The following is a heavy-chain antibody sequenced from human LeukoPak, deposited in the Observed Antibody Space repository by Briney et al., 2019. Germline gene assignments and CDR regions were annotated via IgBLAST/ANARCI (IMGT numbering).Heavy chain of an antibody. V-gene: IGHV3-33*08. CDR1: GFTFSSYG. Sequence: GGSLRLSCAASGFTFSSYGMHWVRQAPGKGLEWVAVIWYGGSNKYYADSVKGRFTISRDNSKNSLYLQMNSLRAEDTAVYYCARMGYCSSTSCPPLTRMDVWGQGTTVTVSS. J-gene: IGHJ6*02. CDR3: ARMGYCSSTSCPPLTRMDV. CDR2: IWYGGSNK. D-gene: IGHD2-2*01.